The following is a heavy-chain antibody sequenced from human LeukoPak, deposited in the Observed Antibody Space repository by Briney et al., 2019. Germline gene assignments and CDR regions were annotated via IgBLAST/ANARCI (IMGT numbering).Heavy chain of an antibody. CDR1: GFTFSSYA. CDR2: ISYDGSNK. D-gene: IGHD3-9*01. V-gene: IGHV3-30-3*01. Sequence: HPGRSLRLSCAASGFTFSSYAMHWARQAPGKGLEWVAVISYDGSNKYYADSVKGRFTISRDNSKNTLYLQMNSLRAEDTAVYYCAKDQGPLRYFDWWGQGTLVTVSS. J-gene: IGHJ4*02. CDR3: AKDQGPLRYFDW.